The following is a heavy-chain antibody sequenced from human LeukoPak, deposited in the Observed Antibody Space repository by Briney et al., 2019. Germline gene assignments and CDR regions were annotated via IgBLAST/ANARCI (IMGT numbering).Heavy chain of an antibody. CDR1: GFTFRSYE. CDR3: ARDGAAGLRFNWFDP. J-gene: IGHJ5*02. Sequence: GGSLRLSCAASGFTFRSYEMNWVRQAPGKGLEWVSYISRGGDTIYYADSVKGRFTISRDNAKNSVYLQMNSLRAEDTAVYYCARDGAAGLRFNWFDPWGQGALVTVSS. D-gene: IGHD3-3*01. CDR2: ISRGGDTI. V-gene: IGHV3-48*03.